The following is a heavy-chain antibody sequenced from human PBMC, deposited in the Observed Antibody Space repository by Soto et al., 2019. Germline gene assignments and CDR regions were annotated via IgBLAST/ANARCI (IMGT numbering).Heavy chain of an antibody. CDR1: GYSFAGYW. D-gene: IGHD3-22*01. Sequence: PGVSLKISCKGSGYSFAGYWITWVRQKPGKGLEWMGRIDPSDSQTYYSPSFRGHVTISVTKSITTVFLQWGSLRASDTAMYYCARQIYDSDTGPNFQYYFDSWGQGTPVTVSS. CDR3: ARQIYDSDTGPNFQYYFDS. J-gene: IGHJ4*02. V-gene: IGHV5-10-1*01. CDR2: IDPSDSQT.